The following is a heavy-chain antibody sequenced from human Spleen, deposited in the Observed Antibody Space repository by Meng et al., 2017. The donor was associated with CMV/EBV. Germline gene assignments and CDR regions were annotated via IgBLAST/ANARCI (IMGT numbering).Heavy chain of an antibody. CDR1: GYIFTDHF. CDR2: INPNSGGT. Sequence: ASVKVSCKTSGYIFTDHFLHWVRQAPGQGLEWMGWINPNSGGTNYAQKFQGRVTMTRDTSISTAYMELSRLRSDDTAVYYCARDLGTSGDYWGQGTLVTVSS. CDR3: ARDLGTSGDY. J-gene: IGHJ4*02. D-gene: IGHD2-2*01. V-gene: IGHV1-2*02.